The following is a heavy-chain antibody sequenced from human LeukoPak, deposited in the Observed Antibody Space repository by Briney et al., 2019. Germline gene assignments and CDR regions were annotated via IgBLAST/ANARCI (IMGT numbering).Heavy chain of an antibody. CDR3: ARSVAGTPLDPNYYYYYGMDV. CDR2: MNPKSGNT. CDR1: GDTFTSYD. Sequence: ASVKVSCKASGDTFTSYDINWVRQATGQGLEWRGWMNPKSGNTGYAQKFQGRVTMTRNTSISTAYMELSSLRSEDTAVYYCARSVAGTPLDPNYYYYYGMDVWGQGTTVTVSS. D-gene: IGHD6-19*01. J-gene: IGHJ6*02. V-gene: IGHV1-8*01.